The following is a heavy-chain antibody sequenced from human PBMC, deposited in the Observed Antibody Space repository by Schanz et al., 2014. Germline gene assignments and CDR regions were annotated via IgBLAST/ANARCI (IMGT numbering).Heavy chain of an antibody. CDR3: TRGEGWGIAAAGSKRYCCGMDV. CDR1: GFTFITYT. V-gene: IGHV3-21*05. J-gene: IGHJ6*02. Sequence: EVLLVESGGGLVKPGGSLRLSCEASGFTFITYTMNWVRQAPGKGLEWVSDISSGSSYANYADSVKGRFTISRDNAKNSLYLKMNSVRAEDTAGYYCTRGEGWGIAAAGSKRYCCGMDVWGQGTTVTVSS. CDR2: ISSGSSYA. D-gene: IGHD6-13*01.